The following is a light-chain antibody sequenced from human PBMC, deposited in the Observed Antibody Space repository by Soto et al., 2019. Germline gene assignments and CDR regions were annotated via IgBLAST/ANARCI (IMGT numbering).Light chain of an antibody. V-gene: IGKV3-20*01. Sequence: EIVLTQSPGTLYLSPGERATLSCRASQSVSSSYLAWYQQKPGQAPRLLIYGASRRATGIPDRFSGSGSGTYFTLTISRLEPEEIAVYYCQQYGSSPRLTFGGGTKVEIK. J-gene: IGKJ4*01. CDR2: GAS. CDR1: QSVSSSY. CDR3: QQYGSSPRLT.